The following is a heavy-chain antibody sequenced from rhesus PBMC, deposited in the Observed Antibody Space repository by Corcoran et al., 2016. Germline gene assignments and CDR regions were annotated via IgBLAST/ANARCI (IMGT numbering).Heavy chain of an antibody. V-gene: IGHV4-76*01. CDR1: GGSISSGYD. CDR2: IYGSSGST. Sequence: QVQLQESGPGVVKPSETLSLTCAVSGGSISSGYDWSWIRQPPGKGLEWIGYIYGSSGSTNYNQSLKNRVAISNDASKNQFSLKLSSVTAADTAVYYCARGDSSGWYRGWVDYWGQGVLVTVSS. J-gene: IGHJ4*01. D-gene: IGHD6-31*01. CDR3: ARGDSSGWYRGWVDY.